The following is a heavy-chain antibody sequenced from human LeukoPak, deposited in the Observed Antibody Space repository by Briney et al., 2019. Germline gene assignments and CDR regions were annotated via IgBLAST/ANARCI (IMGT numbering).Heavy chain of an antibody. D-gene: IGHD3-22*01. Sequence: GGSLRLSCAASGFTFTNNAMSWVRQAPGKGLEWVSAISGSGGSTYYADSVKGRFTISRDNSKNTLYLQMNSLRAEDTAVYYCAKDFRGMIVDAFDIWGQGTMVTVSS. CDR2: ISGSGGST. V-gene: IGHV3-23*01. CDR1: GFTFTNNA. J-gene: IGHJ3*02. CDR3: AKDFRGMIVDAFDI.